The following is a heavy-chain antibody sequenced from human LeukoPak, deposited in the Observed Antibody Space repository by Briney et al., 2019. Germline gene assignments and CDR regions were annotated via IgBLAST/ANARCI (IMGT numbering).Heavy chain of an antibody. Sequence: GGSLRLSCAASGFTFSSYWMNWVRQAPGKGLVWVSRITSDGSSITYADSVKGRFSISRDNAKNTLYLQMNSLRVEDTAVYYCARGRPHGNDYWGQGTLVTVSS. CDR3: ARGRPHGNDY. D-gene: IGHD4-23*01. CDR2: ITSDGSSI. J-gene: IGHJ4*02. CDR1: GFTFSSYW. V-gene: IGHV3-74*01.